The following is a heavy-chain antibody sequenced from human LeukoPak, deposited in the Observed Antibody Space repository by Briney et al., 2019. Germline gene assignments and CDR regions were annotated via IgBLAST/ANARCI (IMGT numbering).Heavy chain of an antibody. J-gene: IGHJ4*02. D-gene: IGHD3-9*01. CDR3: ARPINHDILTGVRY. CDR2: MYPGDSDT. V-gene: IGHV5-51*01. Sequence: PGESLKISCKGSAYDFTNSWIGWVRQMPGTGLEWMGIMYPGDSDTRYSPSFQGQVTISADKSITTAYLQWSSLKASDTAMYYCARPINHDILTGVRYWGQGTLVTVSS. CDR1: AYDFTNSW.